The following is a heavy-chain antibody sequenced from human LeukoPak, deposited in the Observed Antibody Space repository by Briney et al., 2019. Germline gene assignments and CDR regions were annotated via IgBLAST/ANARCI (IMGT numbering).Heavy chain of an antibody. CDR1: GGSLSGYY. V-gene: IGHV4-34*01. CDR2: INHSGST. J-gene: IGHJ5*02. Sequence: SETLSLTCAVYGGSLSGYYWSWIRQPPGKGLEWIGEINHSGSTNYNPSLKSRVTISLDTSKNHFSLTLSSVTAADTAVYYCARSVLCYYGSGKNWFDPWGQGTLVTVSS. D-gene: IGHD3-10*01. CDR3: ARSVLCYYGSGKNWFDP.